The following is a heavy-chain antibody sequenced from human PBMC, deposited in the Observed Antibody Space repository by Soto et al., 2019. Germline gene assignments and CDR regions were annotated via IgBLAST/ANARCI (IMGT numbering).Heavy chain of an antibody. CDR1: HGSISSYY. V-gene: IGHV4-59*03. CDR2: VFYTGST. J-gene: IGHJ4*02. CDR3: AGSVGSDGWHDY. Sequence: QVQLQESGPGLVKPSETLSLTCTVSHGSISSYYWSWVRQPPGKGLEWIGYVFYTGSTNYNPSLKSRVNISADTSKNQFSPQLYAVTSADTAIYYGAGSVGSDGWHDYWGQGTLVTVSS. D-gene: IGHD2-15*01.